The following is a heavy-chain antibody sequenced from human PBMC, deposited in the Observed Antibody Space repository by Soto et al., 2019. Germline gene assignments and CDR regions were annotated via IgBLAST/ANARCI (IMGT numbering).Heavy chain of an antibody. CDR2: VGWNGGDI. CDR1: GFTLDDYT. CDR3: AKDRAVVMPGSTSLFHFYGLDV. V-gene: IGHV3-9*01. D-gene: IGHD2-15*01. J-gene: IGHJ6*02. Sequence: SLRLSCAASGFTLDDYTMHWVRQAPGKGLEWVAGVGWNGGDIVYADSVKGRFTVSRDNTKNSLYLEMNSLRTEDTAIYYCAKDRAVVMPGSTSLFHFYGLDVWRQRTTVTVSS.